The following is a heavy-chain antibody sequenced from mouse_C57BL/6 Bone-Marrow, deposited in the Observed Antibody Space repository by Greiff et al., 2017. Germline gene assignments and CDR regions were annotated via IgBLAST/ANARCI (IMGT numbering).Heavy chain of an antibody. CDR1: GYKFTGYW. V-gene: IGHV1-9*01. CDR3: AKYFVYMDK. D-gene: IGHD3-3*01. J-gene: IGHJ2*01. CDR2: ILPGSGST. Sequence: VKLKESGAELMKPGASVKLSCKATGYKFTGYWIEWVKQRPGHGLEWIGEILPGSGSTNYNEKFKGKATITADTSSNTAYMKLSSLTTEDTAIYYCAKYFVYMDKGGEGTTITVTA.